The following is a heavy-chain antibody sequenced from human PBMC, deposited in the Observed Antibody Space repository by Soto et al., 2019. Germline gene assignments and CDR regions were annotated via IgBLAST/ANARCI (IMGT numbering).Heavy chain of an antibody. CDR3: ARPGTILGRNGMDV. D-gene: IGHD3-3*01. Sequence: QAQLVQSGAEVKKPGASVKVSCKTSGYTFNTYGISWVRQVPGQGPEWMGWISGYNGYTKYAQKFQGRVTMTTDTSTSTAYMDMRSPRSDDTAVYYCARPGTILGRNGMDVWGQGTTVIVSS. CDR2: ISGYNGYT. V-gene: IGHV1-18*04. J-gene: IGHJ6*02. CDR1: GYTFNTYG.